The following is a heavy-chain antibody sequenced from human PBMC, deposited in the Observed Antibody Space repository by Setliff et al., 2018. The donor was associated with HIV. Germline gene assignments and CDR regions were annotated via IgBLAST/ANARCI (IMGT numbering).Heavy chain of an antibody. V-gene: IGHV4-4*09. CDR2: IYSSGST. CDR1: GGSISSYY. CDR3: AWAYFGSGIYY. Sequence: SETLSLTCTVSGGSISSYYWSWIRQPPGKGLEWLGHIYSSGSTNYNPSLKSRVTISVDTSKNQFSLKLYSVTAADTAVYYCAWAYFGSGIYYWGQGTLVTVSS. J-gene: IGHJ4*02. D-gene: IGHD3-10*01.